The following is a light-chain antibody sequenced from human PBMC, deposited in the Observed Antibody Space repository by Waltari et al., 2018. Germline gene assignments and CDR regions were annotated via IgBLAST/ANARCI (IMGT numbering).Light chain of an antibody. Sequence: QSVLTQSPSASGTPGQRVTISCSGSRSNIGRNYVYWYQQLPGTRPQLPLYRNKQRPSGVPDRFSGSKSGTSASRAIFGLRSEDDADYFCAAWDDSLSGPVFGGGTKLTVL. CDR3: AAWDDSLSGPV. CDR1: RSNIGRNY. V-gene: IGLV1-47*01. CDR2: RNK. J-gene: IGLJ3*02.